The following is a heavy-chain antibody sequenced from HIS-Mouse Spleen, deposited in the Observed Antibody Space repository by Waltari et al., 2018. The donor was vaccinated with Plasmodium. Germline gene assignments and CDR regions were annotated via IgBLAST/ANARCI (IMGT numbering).Heavy chain of an antibody. CDR2: IYTSGST. D-gene: IGHD3-22*01. CDR1: GGPISSYY. J-gene: IGHJ3*02. CDR3: ARTIITMIDAFDI. Sequence: QVQLQESGPGLVKPSETLSLTCTVSGGPISSYYWRWIRQPAGKGLEWIGRIYTSGSTNYNPSLKSRVTMSVDTSKNQFSLKLSSVTAADTAVYYCARTIITMIDAFDIWGQGTMVTVSS. V-gene: IGHV4-4*07.